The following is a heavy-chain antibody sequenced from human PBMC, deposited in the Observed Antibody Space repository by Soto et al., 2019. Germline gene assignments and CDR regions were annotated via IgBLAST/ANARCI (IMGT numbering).Heavy chain of an antibody. CDR3: ARVVPGAEAWFGP. Sequence: ASVKVSCKTSGYTFSNYGITWVRQAPGQPLEWLGWISLYSDGTNYAQKFQGRVSMTTDTSTTTAYMELRSLRSDDTAAYCCARVVPGAEAWFGPWGQGTLVTVSS. J-gene: IGHJ5*02. CDR1: GYTFSNYG. CDR2: ISLYSDGT. D-gene: IGHD2-2*01. V-gene: IGHV1-18*01.